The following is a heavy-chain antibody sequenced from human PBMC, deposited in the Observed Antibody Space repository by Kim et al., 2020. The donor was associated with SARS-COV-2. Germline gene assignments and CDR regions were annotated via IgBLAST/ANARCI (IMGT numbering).Heavy chain of an antibody. J-gene: IGHJ6*02. CDR3: ARMRYYYDSSGYFVHYYYGMDV. CDR2: IDWDDDK. Sequence: SGPTLVNPTQTLTLTCTLSGFSLSTSGMCVSWIRQPPGKALEWLARIDWDDDKYYSTSLKTRLTISKDTSKNQVVLTMTNMDPVDTATYYCARMRYYYDSSGYFVHYYYGMDVWGQGTTVTVSS. CDR1: GFSLSTSGMC. D-gene: IGHD3-22*01. V-gene: IGHV2-70*11.